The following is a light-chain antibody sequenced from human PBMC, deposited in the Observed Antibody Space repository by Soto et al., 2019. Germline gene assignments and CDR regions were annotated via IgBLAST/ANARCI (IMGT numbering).Light chain of an antibody. Sequence: QSVLAQPRSVSRSPGQSVTISCTGTSSDVGRYNYVSWYQQHPGKAPKLMIFDVNKRPSGVPDRFSGSKSGNTASLTISGLQAEDEADYYCCSYAGSYTLGVFGTGTKVTVL. V-gene: IGLV2-11*01. J-gene: IGLJ1*01. CDR1: SSDVGRYNY. CDR2: DVN. CDR3: CSYAGSYTLGV.